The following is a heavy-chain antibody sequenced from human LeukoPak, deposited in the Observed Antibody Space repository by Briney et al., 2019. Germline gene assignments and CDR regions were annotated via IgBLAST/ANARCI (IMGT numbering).Heavy chain of an antibody. Sequence: GESLKISCEGSGYNFSNCLIGWVRQMPGKGLEWMGIIYPGDSDTRYGPSFQGQVTISADKSISTAYLQWSSLKASDTAMYYCARHGGGGSGGNSGFDYWGQGTLVTVSS. V-gene: IGHV5-51*01. CDR2: IYPGDSDT. J-gene: IGHJ4*02. CDR1: GYNFSNCL. CDR3: ARHGGGGSGGNSGFDY. D-gene: IGHD4-23*01.